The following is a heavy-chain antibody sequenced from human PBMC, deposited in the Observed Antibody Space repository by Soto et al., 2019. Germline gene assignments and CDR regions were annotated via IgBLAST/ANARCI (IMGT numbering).Heavy chain of an antibody. D-gene: IGHD6-13*01. Sequence: GSLRLSCAAAGFAFSTYAMTWVRQAPGKGLEWVSVISGSGGSSYYAASVKGRFTISRDNSKNTLYLQMNSLRAEDTAVYYCAREGIAAAEHFDYWGQGTLVTVSS. CDR2: ISGSGGSS. CDR1: GFAFSTYA. CDR3: AREGIAAAEHFDY. J-gene: IGHJ4*02. V-gene: IGHV3-23*01.